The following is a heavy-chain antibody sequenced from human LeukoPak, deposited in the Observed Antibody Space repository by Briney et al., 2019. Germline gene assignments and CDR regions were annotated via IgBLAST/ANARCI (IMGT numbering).Heavy chain of an antibody. J-gene: IGHJ4*02. D-gene: IGHD2-15*01. CDR2: ISAYNGNT. CDR3: ARDSPRHRYCRGRSCHSGY. CDR1: GYTFTSYG. Sequence: GASVKVSCKASGYTFTSYGISWVRQAPGQGREWMGWISAYNGNTNYAQKLQGRVTMTTDTSTSTDYTEMGSLRSDNTGLYYCARDSPRHRYCRGRSCHSGYWGQGTLVTVSS. V-gene: IGHV1-18*01.